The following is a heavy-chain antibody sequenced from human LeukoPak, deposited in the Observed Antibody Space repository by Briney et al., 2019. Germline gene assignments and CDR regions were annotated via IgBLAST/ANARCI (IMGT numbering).Heavy chain of an antibody. V-gene: IGHV3-21*01. CDR3: VRDRPSEDSYDGDGYSYVGY. CDR2: ISSGSHYI. Sequence: GGSLRLSCAASGFTFSSYTMNWVRQAPGKGLEWVSSISSGSHYIYYADSVKGRFTISRDNARKSVHLHLGSLRAEDTAVYFCVRDRPSEDSYDGDGYSYVGYWGQGTLVIVSS. D-gene: IGHD2-21*02. J-gene: IGHJ1*01. CDR1: GFTFSSYT.